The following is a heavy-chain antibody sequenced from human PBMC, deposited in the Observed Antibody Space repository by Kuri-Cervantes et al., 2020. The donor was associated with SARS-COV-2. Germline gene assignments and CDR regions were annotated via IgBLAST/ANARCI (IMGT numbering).Heavy chain of an antibody. D-gene: IGHD3-3*01. CDR3: ARASTTIYGVLIALFSSNAFGI. Sequence: SETLSLTCAVYGGSFSGFYWSWIRQAPGKGLEWIGEINHSGSANYSPSLKGRVTISVDTSKNQFSLRLSSVTAADTGVYYCARASTTIYGVLIALFSSNAFGIWGQGTMVTVSS. V-gene: IGHV4-34*01. CDR2: INHSGSA. CDR1: GGSFSGFY. J-gene: IGHJ3*02.